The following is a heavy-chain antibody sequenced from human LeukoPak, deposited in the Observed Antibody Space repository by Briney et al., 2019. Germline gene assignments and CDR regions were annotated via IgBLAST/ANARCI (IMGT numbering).Heavy chain of an antibody. CDR3: ARDKVIAVAGTPDYYYYGMDV. CDR2: ISYDGSNK. CDR1: GFTFSSYA. D-gene: IGHD6-19*01. V-gene: IGHV3-30-3*01. J-gene: IGHJ6*02. Sequence: GRSLRLSCAASGFTFSSYAMHWVRQAPGKGLEWVAVISYDGSNKYYADSVKGRFTISRDNSKNTLYLQMNSLRAEDTAVYYCARDKVIAVAGTPDYYYYGMDVWGQGTTVTVSS.